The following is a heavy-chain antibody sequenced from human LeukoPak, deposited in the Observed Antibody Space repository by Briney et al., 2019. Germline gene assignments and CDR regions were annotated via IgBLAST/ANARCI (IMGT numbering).Heavy chain of an antibody. Sequence: PSETLSLTCAVYGGSFSRYYWTWLRQPPGKGLEWIGEINHSGSTNYNPSLKSRVTISLDTSKSQFSLKMSSVTAADTAVYYCARDGVAAAGTDWFDPWGQGTLVTVSS. J-gene: IGHJ5*02. CDR2: INHSGST. V-gene: IGHV4-34*01. CDR3: ARDGVAAAGTDWFDP. D-gene: IGHD6-13*01. CDR1: GGSFSRYY.